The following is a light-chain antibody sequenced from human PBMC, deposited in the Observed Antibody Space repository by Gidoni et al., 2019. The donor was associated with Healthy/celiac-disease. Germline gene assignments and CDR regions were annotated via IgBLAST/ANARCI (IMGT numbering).Light chain of an antibody. CDR2: DAA. V-gene: IGKV3-11*01. CDR1: QSVSSY. Sequence: EIVLTQSPATLSLSPGERATLSCRASQSVSSYLAWSQQKPGQAPRLLIYDAANRAAGIPARFSGSGSGTDFTLTISSLEPEDFAVYYCQQRSNWPQWTFGQGTKVEIK. CDR3: QQRSNWPQWT. J-gene: IGKJ1*01.